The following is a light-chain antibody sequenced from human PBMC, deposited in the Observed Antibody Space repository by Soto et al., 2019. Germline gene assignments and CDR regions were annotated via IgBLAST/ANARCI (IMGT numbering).Light chain of an antibody. J-gene: IGKJ5*01. CDR3: QHHNSYSEA. Sequence: DIQLTQTTYTLSASVGDEVTITCRASQTIGSWLAWYQQKPGKAPKLLIYKASTLKSGVPSRFSGSGSGTEFTLTISSLQPDDSATYYCQHHNSYSEAFGQGTRVEI. CDR1: QTIGSW. V-gene: IGKV1-5*03. CDR2: KAS.